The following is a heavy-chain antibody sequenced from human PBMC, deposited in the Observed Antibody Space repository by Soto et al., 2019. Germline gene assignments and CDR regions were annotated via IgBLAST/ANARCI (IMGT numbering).Heavy chain of an antibody. J-gene: IGHJ4*02. CDR3: AREFRYYESSQSYFDY. CDR1: GDSVSGLIAA. D-gene: IGHD3-16*01. CDR2: TYYSCKWYS. V-gene: IGHV6-1*01. Sequence: PSQTLSLPCAISGDSVSGLIAAWNWNRLSPSRGVDGLGTTYYSCKWYSAGAVTVKGRITVTPETPKNPFSLHLNSVTPEDAAVYYCAREFRYYESSQSYFDYWGQGALVTVSS.